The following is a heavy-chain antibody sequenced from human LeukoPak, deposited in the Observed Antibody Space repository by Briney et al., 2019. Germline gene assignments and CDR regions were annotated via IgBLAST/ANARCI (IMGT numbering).Heavy chain of an antibody. CDR2: IIPIFGTA. CDR3: AREGTAVLRFLEWLQFDS. CDR1: GGTFSSYA. Sequence: GASVKVSCKASGGTFSSYAISWVRQAPGQGLEWMGGIIPIFGTANYAQKFQGRVTITADESTSTAYMELSSLRSEDTAVYYCAREGTAVLRFLEWLQFDSWGQGTLVTVSS. D-gene: IGHD3-3*01. V-gene: IGHV1-69*13. J-gene: IGHJ4*02.